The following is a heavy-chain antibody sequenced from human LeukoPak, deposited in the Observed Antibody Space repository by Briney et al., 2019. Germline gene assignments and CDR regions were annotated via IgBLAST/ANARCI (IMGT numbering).Heavy chain of an antibody. D-gene: IGHD2/OR15-2a*01. CDR1: GYDFPTYW. J-gene: IGHJ6*04. V-gene: IGHV5-51*01. CDR3: ARHIPSTGPGEYYMDV. Sequence: GESLKISCQASGYDFPTYWFGWVRQLPGKGLEWMGVIYPDDSDTKYNPSFQGQVTISVDKSISTGYLQWSSLKASDTAMYYCARHIPSTGPGEYYMDVWGRGTTAIVS. CDR2: IYPDDSDT.